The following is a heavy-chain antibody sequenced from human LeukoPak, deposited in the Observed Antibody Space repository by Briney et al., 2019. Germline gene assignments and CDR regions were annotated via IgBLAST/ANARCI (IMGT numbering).Heavy chain of an antibody. Sequence: GGSLRLSCAASGFTFDDYAMHWVRQAPGKGLEWVSGISWNSGSIGYADSVKGRFTISRDNSKNTLYLQMNSLRAEDTAVYYCAKGRVRKQLWPVGGYWGQGTLVTVSS. CDR3: AKGRVRKQLWPVGGY. D-gene: IGHD5-18*01. CDR2: ISWNSGSI. CDR1: GFTFDDYA. J-gene: IGHJ4*02. V-gene: IGHV3-9*01.